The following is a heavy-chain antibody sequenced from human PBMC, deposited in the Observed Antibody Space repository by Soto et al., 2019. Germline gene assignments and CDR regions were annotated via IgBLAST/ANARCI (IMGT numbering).Heavy chain of an antibody. D-gene: IGHD3-3*01. CDR3: ARGGTYYDFWSGYSDY. CDR1: GFTFSSYW. Sequence: VQLVESGGGLVQPGGSLRLSCAASGFTFSSYWMSWVRQAPGKGLEWVANIKQDGSEKYYVDSVKGRFTISRDNAKNSLYLQMNSLRAEDTAVYYCARGGTYYDFWSGYSDYWGQGTLVTVSS. J-gene: IGHJ4*02. V-gene: IGHV3-7*01. CDR2: IKQDGSEK.